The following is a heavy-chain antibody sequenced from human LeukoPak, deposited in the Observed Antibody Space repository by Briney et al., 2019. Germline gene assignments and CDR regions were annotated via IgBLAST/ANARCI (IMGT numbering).Heavy chain of an antibody. J-gene: IGHJ4*02. CDR1: GGSISSSGYY. V-gene: IGHV4-39*07. CDR2: IYYSGSS. CDR3: ARVGVTADFDY. Sequence: SETLSLTCTVSGGSISSSGYYWGWVRQPPGKELEWIGSIYYSGSSHYNPSLKSRVSMSRDTAKNQFSLNLSSVTAADTAVYYCARVGVTADFDYWGQGTLVTVSS. D-gene: IGHD1-26*01.